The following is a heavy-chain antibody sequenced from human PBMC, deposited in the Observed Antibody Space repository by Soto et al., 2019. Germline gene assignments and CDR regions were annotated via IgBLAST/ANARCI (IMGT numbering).Heavy chain of an antibody. D-gene: IGHD3-22*01. CDR2: IIPIFGTA. J-gene: IGHJ2*01. CDR1: GGTFSSSA. Sequence: QVQLVQSGAEVKKPVSSVKVSCKASGGTFSSSAISWVRQAPGQGLEWMGGIIPIFGTANYAQKFQGRVTITGDEPTSTAYMELSSLRSEDTAVYYCARVGHYDSSGYWYFDLWGRGTLVTVSS. V-gene: IGHV1-69*12. CDR3: ARVGHYDSSGYWYFDL.